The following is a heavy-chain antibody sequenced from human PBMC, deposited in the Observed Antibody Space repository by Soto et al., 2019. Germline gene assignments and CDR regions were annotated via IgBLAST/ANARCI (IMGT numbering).Heavy chain of an antibody. CDR3: ATNYCSSTSCYFVNCLDP. Sequence: ASVEVACKASGDNFTGYYMHWWRKAPGQGREWMGWMNPNSGGTNYAQKVKGRVTMTRDTSISTAYMELSRLRYDDTAGYCGATNYCSSTSCYFVNCLDPCRQGSLVTVSS. D-gene: IGHD2-2*01. CDR1: GDNFTGYY. J-gene: IGHJ5*02. CDR2: MNPNSGGT. V-gene: IGHV1-2*02.